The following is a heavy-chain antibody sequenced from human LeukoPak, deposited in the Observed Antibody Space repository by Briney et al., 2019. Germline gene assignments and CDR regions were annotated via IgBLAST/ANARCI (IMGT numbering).Heavy chain of an antibody. CDR3: ARCSRSSTDCYSAFDI. Sequence: GGSLRLSCVASGFTFDDYGMSWVRQSTGKGLEWVSAITNWNGGSTGYADSVRGRFTISRDNAKNSLYRQMNSLRAEDTALYYCARCSRSSTDCYSAFDIWGQGTMVTVSS. V-gene: IGHV3-20*04. D-gene: IGHD2-2*02. J-gene: IGHJ3*02. CDR2: ITNWNGGST. CDR1: GFTFDDYG.